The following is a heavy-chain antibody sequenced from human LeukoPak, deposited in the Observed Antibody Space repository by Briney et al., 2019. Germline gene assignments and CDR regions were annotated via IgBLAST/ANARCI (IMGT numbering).Heavy chain of an antibody. D-gene: IGHD6-6*01. V-gene: IGHV3-20*01. CDR2: INWNGGNT. CDR3: ARGGISSSSIPYFDY. CDR1: GFTSDDYG. J-gene: IGHJ4*02. Sequence: GGSLRLSCAASGFTSDDYGMSWVRQAPGKGLEWVSGINWNGGNTGYADTVKGRFTISRDNAKNSLYLQMNSLRAEDTALYHCARGGISSSSIPYFDYWGQGTLVTVSS.